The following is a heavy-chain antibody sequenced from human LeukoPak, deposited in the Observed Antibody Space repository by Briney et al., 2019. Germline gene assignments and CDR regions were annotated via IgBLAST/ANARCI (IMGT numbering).Heavy chain of an antibody. CDR2: IIPIFGTA. D-gene: IGHD4-17*01. CDR3: ARDSGDRKTTDY. Sequence: ASVKVSCKASGGTFSSYAISWLRQAPGQGLEWMGGIIPIFGTANYAQKFQGRVTITADESTSTAYMELSSLRSEDTAVYYCARDSGDRKTTDYWGQGTLVTVSS. CDR1: GGTFSSYA. V-gene: IGHV1-69*13. J-gene: IGHJ4*02.